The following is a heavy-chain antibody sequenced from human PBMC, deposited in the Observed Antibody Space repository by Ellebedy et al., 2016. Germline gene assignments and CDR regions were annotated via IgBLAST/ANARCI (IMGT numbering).Heavy chain of an antibody. D-gene: IGHD2-21*02. J-gene: IGHJ4*02. CDR1: GGSFSGYY. V-gene: IGHV4-34*01. CDR2: INHSGST. Sequence: SETLSLTCAVYGGSFSGYYWSWIRQPPGKGLEWIGEINHSGSTNYNPSLKSRVTISVDNSKNQFSLKLSSVTAADTAVYYCARGRRHIVVVTAIYYFDYWGQGTLVTVSS. CDR3: ARGRRHIVVVTAIYYFDY.